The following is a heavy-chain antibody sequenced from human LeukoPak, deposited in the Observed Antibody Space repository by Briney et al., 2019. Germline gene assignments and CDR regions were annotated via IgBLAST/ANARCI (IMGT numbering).Heavy chain of an antibody. CDR1: GFTFSTYS. J-gene: IGHJ3*02. D-gene: IGHD3-22*01. Sequence: PGGSLRLSCAASGFTFSTYSMNWVRQAPGKGLEWVSSIRSSSSYIYYADSVKGRFTISRDNASNSVYLQMNSLRAEDTAVYYCARDYYHDSSGYIPAGDAFDIWGQGTMVTVSS. CDR2: IRSSSSYI. V-gene: IGHV3-21*06. CDR3: ARDYYHDSSGYIPAGDAFDI.